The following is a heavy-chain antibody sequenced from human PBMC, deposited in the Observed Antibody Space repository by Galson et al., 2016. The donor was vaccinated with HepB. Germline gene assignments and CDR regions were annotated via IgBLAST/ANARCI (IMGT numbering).Heavy chain of an antibody. J-gene: IGHJ6*02. V-gene: IGHV3-30-3*01. D-gene: IGHD3-10*01. Sequence: SLRLSCAASRFTFSSYAFHWVRRAPGKGLEWVAVISSDGSSKYYADSVKGRFTISRDTSKNTLFQQMDSLRAEDTAVYYCARAGFYGSGIYHYYAMDVWGQGTTVTVSS. CDR3: ARAGFYGSGIYHYYAMDV. CDR2: ISSDGSSK. CDR1: RFTFSSYA.